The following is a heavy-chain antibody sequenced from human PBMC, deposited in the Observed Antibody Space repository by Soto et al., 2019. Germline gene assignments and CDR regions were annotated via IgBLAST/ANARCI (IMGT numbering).Heavy chain of an antibody. J-gene: IGHJ5*02. D-gene: IGHD2-15*01. CDR2: IIPIFGTA. V-gene: IGHV1-69*06. CDR1: GCTFSSYA. CDR3: ARGYCSGGSCLSWFDP. Sequence: SVKVSCKASGCTFSSYAISWVRQAPGQGLEWMGGIIPIFGTANYAQKFQGRVTITADKSTSTAYMELSSLRSEDTAVYYCARGYCSGGSCLSWFDPWGQGTLVTVSS.